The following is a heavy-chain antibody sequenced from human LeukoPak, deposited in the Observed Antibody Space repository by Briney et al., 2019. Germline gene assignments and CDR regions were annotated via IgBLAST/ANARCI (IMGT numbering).Heavy chain of an antibody. Sequence: PSETLSLTCTVSGGSINFYYWSWIRQPPGKGLEWIGEINHSGSTNYNPSLKSRVTISVDTSKNQFSLKLSSVTAADTAVYYCAGSVEVVVAAPGGRFDPWGQGTLVTVSS. CDR1: GGSINFYY. J-gene: IGHJ5*02. CDR2: INHSGST. CDR3: AGSVEVVVAAPGGRFDP. V-gene: IGHV4-34*01. D-gene: IGHD2-15*01.